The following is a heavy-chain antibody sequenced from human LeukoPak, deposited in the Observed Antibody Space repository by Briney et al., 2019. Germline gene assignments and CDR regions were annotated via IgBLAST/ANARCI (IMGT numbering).Heavy chain of an antibody. J-gene: IGHJ4*02. D-gene: IGHD2-2*01. CDR3: ARQGPGYCGSTRCYGVGH. Sequence: ASVKVSCNASGYTFTSYAMNWVRQAPGQGLEWMGWINTHTGNPTYAQGFTGRFVFSLDTSVSTACLQISSLKVEDTAVYYCARQGPGYCGSTRCYGVGHWGQGTLVTVSS. CDR1: GYTFTSYA. V-gene: IGHV7-4-1*02. CDR2: INTHTGNP.